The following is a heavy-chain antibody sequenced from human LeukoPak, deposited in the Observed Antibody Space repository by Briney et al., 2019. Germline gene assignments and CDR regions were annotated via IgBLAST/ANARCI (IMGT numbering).Heavy chain of an antibody. CDR1: GGSISRGDYY. CDR3: AREGGVGSGSYVFDY. J-gene: IGHJ4*02. CDR2: IYYSGST. V-gene: IGHV4-30-4*01. Sequence: SQTLSLTCTVSGGSISRGDYYWSWIRQPPGKGLEWIGYIYYSGSTYYNPSLKSRVTISVDTSKNQFSLKLSSVTAADTAVYYCAREGGVGSGSYVFDYWGQGTLVTVSS. D-gene: IGHD3-10*01.